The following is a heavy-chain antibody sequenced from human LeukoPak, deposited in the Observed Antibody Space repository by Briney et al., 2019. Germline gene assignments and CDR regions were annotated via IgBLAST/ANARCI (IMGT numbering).Heavy chain of an antibody. CDR3: ARAPAGPPYYYMDV. V-gene: IGHV4-59*01. D-gene: IGHD6-19*01. CDR1: GDSMSRYY. Sequence: KPSDTLTLTRTVSGDSMSRYYWSWIRQTPGKGLEWIGYSYYSGSTNYNPSLKRRITISVDTSKNQFSLKLSSVTAADTAVYYCARAPAGPPYYYMDVWGKGTTVTVSS. CDR2: SYYSGST. J-gene: IGHJ6*03.